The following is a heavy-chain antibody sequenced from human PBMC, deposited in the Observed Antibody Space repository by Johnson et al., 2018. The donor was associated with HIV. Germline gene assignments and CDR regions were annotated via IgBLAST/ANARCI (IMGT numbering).Heavy chain of an antibody. Sequence: VKLVESGGGLVQPGGSLRLSCAASGFTFSSYWMHWVRQAPGKGLVWVSRINSDGSSTSYADSVKGRLTISRDNAKNTLYLQMNSLRAEDTAVYYCARRSSPTGAFDIWGQGTMVTVSS. V-gene: IGHV3-74*01. CDR2: INSDGSST. CDR3: ARRSSPTGAFDI. J-gene: IGHJ3*02. D-gene: IGHD6-13*01. CDR1: GFTFSSYW.